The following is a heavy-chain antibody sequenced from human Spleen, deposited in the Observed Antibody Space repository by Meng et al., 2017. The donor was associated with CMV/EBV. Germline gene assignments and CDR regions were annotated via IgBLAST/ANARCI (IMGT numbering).Heavy chain of an antibody. V-gene: IGHV3-30*02. CDR1: RFIFSIYE. CDR3: ANGYCSSTSCYSVDYYYGMDV. D-gene: IGHD2-2*01. J-gene: IGHJ6*02. Sequence: GGSLRLSCAASRFIFSIYEMNWVRQAPGKGLEWVAFIRYDGSNKYYADSVKGRFTISRDNSKNTLYLQMNSLRAEDTAVYYCANGYCSSTSCYSVDYYYGMDVWGQGTTVTVSS. CDR2: IRYDGSNK.